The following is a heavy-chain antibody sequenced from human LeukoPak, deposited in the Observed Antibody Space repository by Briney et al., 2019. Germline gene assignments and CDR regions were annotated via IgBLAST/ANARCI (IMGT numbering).Heavy chain of an antibody. CDR3: TREDLYYYYMDV. V-gene: IGHV3-49*04. J-gene: IGHJ6*03. CDR1: GFTFGEHV. CDR2: IRSRTFRGTT. Sequence: GGSLRLSCTASGFTFGEHVVSWVRQAPGKGLEWVGLIRSRTFRGTTENAASVEGRFTFSRDDSKSIAYLQMNSLKTEDTAVYYCTREDLYYYYMDVWGKGTTVTVPS.